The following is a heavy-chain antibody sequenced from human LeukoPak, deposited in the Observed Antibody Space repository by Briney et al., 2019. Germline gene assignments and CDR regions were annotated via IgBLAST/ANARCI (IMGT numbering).Heavy chain of an antibody. CDR3: ARRSKSSAIWYYFDY. Sequence: GGSLRLSCAASGFSFSSYGINWVRQAPGKGLEWVSGISGSGDITYYADSVKGRFTISRDNSRNTLYLQMDSLRAEDTAVYYCARRSKSSAIWYYFDYWGQGTLVTVSS. V-gene: IGHV3-23*01. J-gene: IGHJ4*02. CDR1: GFSFSSYG. D-gene: IGHD6-25*01. CDR2: ISGSGDIT.